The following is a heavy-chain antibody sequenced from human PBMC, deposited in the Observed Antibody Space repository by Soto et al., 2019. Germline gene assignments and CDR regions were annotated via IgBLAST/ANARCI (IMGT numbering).Heavy chain of an antibody. CDR2: IDPSDSCT. V-gene: IGHV5-10-1*01. Sequence: GESLKISCNGSGYSFTSDWISWVRQMPGKGLEWMGRIDPSDSCTNYSPSFQGHVTISADKSISTAYLQWSSLKASDTAMYYCARLAPFYCSSTSCYSLPVDYWGQGTLVTVSS. J-gene: IGHJ4*02. CDR3: ARLAPFYCSSTSCYSLPVDY. D-gene: IGHD2-2*01. CDR1: GYSFTSDW.